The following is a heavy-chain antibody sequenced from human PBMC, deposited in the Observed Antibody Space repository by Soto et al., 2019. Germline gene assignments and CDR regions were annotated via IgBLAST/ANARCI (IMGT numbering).Heavy chain of an antibody. J-gene: IGHJ6*02. CDR1: GYSFTSYW. Sequence: GESLKISCKGSGYSFTSYWIGWVRQMPGKGPEWMGIIYPGDSDTRYSPSFQGQVTISADKSISTAYLQWSSLKASDTAMYYCALTTGAPYYYYGMDVWGQGTTVTVSS. CDR3: ALTTGAPYYYYGMDV. V-gene: IGHV5-51*01. CDR2: IYPGDSDT. D-gene: IGHD2-8*02.